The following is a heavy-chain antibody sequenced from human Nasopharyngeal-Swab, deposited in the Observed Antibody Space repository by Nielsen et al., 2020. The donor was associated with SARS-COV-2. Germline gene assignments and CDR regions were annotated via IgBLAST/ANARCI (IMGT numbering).Heavy chain of an antibody. V-gene: IGHV3-9*01. Sequence: SLKISCAASGFTFDDYAMHWVRQAPGKGLEWVSGISWNSGTIGYADSVKGRFTISRDNAKNSLYLQMNSLRAEDTALYYCAKGEMATTLYYFDYWGQGTLVTVSS. CDR2: ISWNSGTI. CDR3: AKGEMATTLYYFDY. J-gene: IGHJ4*02. D-gene: IGHD5-24*01. CDR1: GFTFDDYA.